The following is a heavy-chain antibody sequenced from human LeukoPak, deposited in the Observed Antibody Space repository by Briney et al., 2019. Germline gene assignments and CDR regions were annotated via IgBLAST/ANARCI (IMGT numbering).Heavy chain of an antibody. J-gene: IGHJ3*02. Sequence: ASVKVSCKASGYTFTGYYMHWVRQAPGQGLEWMGWINPNSGGTNYAQKFQGRVTMTRDTSISTAYMELSRLRSDDTAVYYCAGQAPPSVRGAFDIWGQGTMVTVSS. D-gene: IGHD2-2*01. CDR3: AGQAPPSVRGAFDI. V-gene: IGHV1-2*02. CDR2: INPNSGGT. CDR1: GYTFTGYY.